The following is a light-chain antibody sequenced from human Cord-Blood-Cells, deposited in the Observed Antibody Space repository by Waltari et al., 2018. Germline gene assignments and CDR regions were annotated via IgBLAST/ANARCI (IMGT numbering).Light chain of an antibody. CDR3: QQSYSTPWT. CDR2: AAS. CDR1: QSISSY. Sequence: DIQMTQSPSSLSASVGDRVTITCRASQSISSYLNWYQQKPGKAPKLLIYAASSLQSWVPSRFSVSGSVTDFTLTISSLQPEDFATYYCQQSYSTPWTCGQGTKVEIK. V-gene: IGKV1-39*01. J-gene: IGKJ1*01.